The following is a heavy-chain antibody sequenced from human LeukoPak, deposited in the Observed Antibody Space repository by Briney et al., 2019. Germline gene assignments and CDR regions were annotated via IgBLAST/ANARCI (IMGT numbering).Heavy chain of an antibody. Sequence: SETLSLTCSVSGDSISSSSSYWGWIRQPPGKGLEWIGSIYYSGSTYYNTSLKSRVTISVDTSKNQFSLKLSSVTAADTAVYYCARGSDWFDPWGQGTLVAVSS. CDR2: IYYSGST. CDR3: ARGSDWFDP. CDR1: GDSISSSSSY. J-gene: IGHJ5*02. D-gene: IGHD3-10*01. V-gene: IGHV4-39*01.